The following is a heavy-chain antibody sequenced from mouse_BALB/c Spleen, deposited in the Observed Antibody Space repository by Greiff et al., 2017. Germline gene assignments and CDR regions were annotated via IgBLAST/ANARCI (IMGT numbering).Heavy chain of an antibody. CDR2: IDPANGNT. D-gene: IGHD1-1*01. J-gene: IGHJ2*01. Sequence: VQLQQSGAELVKPGASVKLSCTASGFNIKDTYMHWVKQRPEQGLEWIGRIDPANGNTKYDPKFQGKATITADTSSNTAYLQLSSLTSEDTAVYYGARGDYYGSSYEGYFDYWGQGTTLTVSS. CDR3: ARGDYYGSSYEGYFDY. CDR1: GFNIKDTY. V-gene: IGHV14-3*02.